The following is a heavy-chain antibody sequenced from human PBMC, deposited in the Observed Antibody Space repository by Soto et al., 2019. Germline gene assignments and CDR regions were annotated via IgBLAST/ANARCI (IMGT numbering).Heavy chain of an antibody. V-gene: IGHV1-8*01. CDR1: GYTFTSYD. D-gene: IGHD2-15*01. Sequence: ASVKVSCKASGYTFTSYDINWVRQATGQGLEWMGWMNPNSGNTGYAQKFQGRVTMTRNTSISTAYMELSSLRSEDTAVYYCARGVVADTHISQDYYMDVWGKGTTVTSP. CDR2: MNPNSGNT. J-gene: IGHJ6*03. CDR3: ARGVVADTHISQDYYMDV.